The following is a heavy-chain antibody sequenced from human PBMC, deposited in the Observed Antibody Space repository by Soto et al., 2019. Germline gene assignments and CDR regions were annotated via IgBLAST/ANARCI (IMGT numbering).Heavy chain of an antibody. CDR2: ISSASSYT. CDR1: GFTFSSYS. V-gene: IGHV3-21*01. J-gene: IGHJ4*02. CDR3: ARVKTGSAAGIGSPADY. Sequence: EVQLVESGGGLVKPGGSLRLSCAASGFTFSSYSMNWVRQAPGKGLEWVSSISSASSYTYYADSVKGRFTISRDNAKNSLFLKMNSLRAEDTAVYYCARVKTGSAAGIGSPADYWGQGTLVTVSS. D-gene: IGHD6-13*01.